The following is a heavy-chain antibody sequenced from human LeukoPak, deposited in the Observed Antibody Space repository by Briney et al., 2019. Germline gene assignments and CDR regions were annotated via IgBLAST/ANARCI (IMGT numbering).Heavy chain of an antibody. CDR1: GFTFSSYA. CDR2: ISYDGSNK. J-gene: IGHJ4*02. V-gene: IGHV3-30-3*01. CDR3: ARDRVRGSYFFDY. D-gene: IGHD1-26*01. Sequence: GGSPRLSCAASGFTFSSYAMHWVRQAPGKGLEWVAVISYDGSNKYYADSVKGRFTISRDNAKNSLYLQMNSLRAEDTAVYYCARDRVRGSYFFDYWGQGTLVTVSS.